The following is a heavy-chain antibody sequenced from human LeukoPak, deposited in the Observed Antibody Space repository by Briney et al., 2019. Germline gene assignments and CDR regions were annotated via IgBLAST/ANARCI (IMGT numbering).Heavy chain of an antibody. CDR2: INSDGSST. V-gene: IGHV3-74*01. Sequence: PGGSLRLSCAASGFSLKTFWIHWIRQAPGGRLVWVSRINSDGSSTSYADSVKGRFTISRDNAKNTLYLQMNSLRAEDTAVYYCARPSQWLRSFDYWGQGTLVTVSS. CDR1: GFSLKTFW. CDR3: ARPSQWLRSFDY. D-gene: IGHD6-19*01. J-gene: IGHJ4*02.